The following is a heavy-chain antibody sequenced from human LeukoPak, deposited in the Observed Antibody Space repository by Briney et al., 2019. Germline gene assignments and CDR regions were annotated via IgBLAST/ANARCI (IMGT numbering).Heavy chain of an antibody. CDR2: IGYDGVNK. J-gene: IGHJ4*02. Sequence: GGSLRLSCAASGFTFSSFGMHWVRQAPGKGLEWVAFIGYDGVNKYYADSVKGRCTVSRDNSENTLYVQMNSLEAEDTAVYYCAKDNSNWSFDYWGQGTLVTVSS. CDR1: GFTFSSFG. D-gene: IGHD4-11*01. V-gene: IGHV3-30*02. CDR3: AKDNSNWSFDY.